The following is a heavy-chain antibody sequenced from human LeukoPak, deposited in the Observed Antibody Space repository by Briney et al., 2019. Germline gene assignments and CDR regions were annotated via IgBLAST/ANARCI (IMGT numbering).Heavy chain of an antibody. CDR1: GFTVSSNY. V-gene: IGHV3-66*01. CDR2: IYSGGNT. CDR3: ARDTNSGSSDYYYGMDV. Sequence: GGSLRLSCVASGFTVSSNYMTWVRQAPGKGLEWVSVIYSGGNTYYADSVKGRFTIPRDNSNNTLYLQMNSLRAEDTAVYYCARDTNSGSSDYYYGMDVWGQGTTVTVSS. J-gene: IGHJ6*02. D-gene: IGHD1-26*01.